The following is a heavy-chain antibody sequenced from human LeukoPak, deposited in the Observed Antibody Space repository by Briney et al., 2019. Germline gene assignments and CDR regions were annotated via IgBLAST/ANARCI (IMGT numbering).Heavy chain of an antibody. CDR3: AGSLRGGGWYMY. D-gene: IGHD6-19*01. CDR1: GFTVNSNY. J-gene: IGHJ4*02. V-gene: IGHV3-66*01. Sequence: PGGSLRLSCAASGFTVNSNYMSWVRQAPGKGLEWVSVVYSGDRTYYADSVKGRFTISRDDSTNTLYLLMNSLRAEDTAVYYCAGSLRGGGWYMYWGQGTLVTVSS. CDR2: VYSGDRT.